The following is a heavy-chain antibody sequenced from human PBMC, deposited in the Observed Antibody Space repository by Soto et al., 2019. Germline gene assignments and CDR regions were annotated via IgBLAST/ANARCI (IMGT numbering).Heavy chain of an antibody. CDR2: IYYAGTT. CDR3: TRLGGYYQALDS. J-gene: IGHJ4*02. D-gene: IGHD3-22*01. V-gene: IGHV4-59*08. Sequence: SETLSLTCSVSGGSLSGYYWTWTRQPPGKGLEWIGYIYYAGTTTYNPSLKNRVTISLDTPKNQFSLKMDSVTAADTAVYYCTRLGGYYQALDSWGQGVLVTAPQ. CDR1: GGSLSGYY.